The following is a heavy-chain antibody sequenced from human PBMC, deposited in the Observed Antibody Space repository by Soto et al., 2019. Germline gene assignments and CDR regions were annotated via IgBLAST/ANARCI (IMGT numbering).Heavy chain of an antibody. V-gene: IGHV4-59*08. CDR3: ARRGGSGTVDY. D-gene: IGHD3-10*01. CDR2: IYYSGST. CDR1: GDYISGYY. Sequence: PSETLSLTCTVSGDYISGYYWTWIRQPPGKGLEWIGYIYYSGSTIYNPSLKSRVTISVDTSKSQFSLKLSSVTAADTAVYYCARRGGSGTVDYWGQGTLVTVSS. J-gene: IGHJ4*02.